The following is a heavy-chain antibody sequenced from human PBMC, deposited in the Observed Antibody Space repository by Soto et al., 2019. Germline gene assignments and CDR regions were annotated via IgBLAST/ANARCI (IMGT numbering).Heavy chain of an antibody. V-gene: IGHV1-69*01. D-gene: IGHD6-19*01. CDR3: ALDLGSGWYNY. CDR1: GGTFSSYA. Sequence: QVQLVQSGAEVKKPGSSVKVSCKASGGTFSSYAISWVRQAPGQGLEWMGGIIPIFGTANYAKNFQGRVTLAADVSATAAYMELSSLRSEDTAVYYCALDLGSGWYNYWGQGTLVNVSS. J-gene: IGHJ4*02. CDR2: IIPIFGTA.